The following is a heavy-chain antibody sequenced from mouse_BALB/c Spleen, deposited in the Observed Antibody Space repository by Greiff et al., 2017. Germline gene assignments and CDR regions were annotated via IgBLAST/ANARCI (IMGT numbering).Heavy chain of an antibody. CDR1: GFSLTGYG. Sequence: QVQLKQSGPGLVAPSQSLSITCTVSGFSLTGYGVNWVRQPPGKGLEWLGMIWGDGSTDYNSAPKSRLSISKDNSKSQVFLKMNRLQTDDTARYYCARGDDGYYAMDYWGQGTSVTVSS. CDR3: ARGDDGYYAMDY. V-gene: IGHV2-6-7*01. CDR2: IWGDGST. D-gene: IGHD2-3*01. J-gene: IGHJ4*01.